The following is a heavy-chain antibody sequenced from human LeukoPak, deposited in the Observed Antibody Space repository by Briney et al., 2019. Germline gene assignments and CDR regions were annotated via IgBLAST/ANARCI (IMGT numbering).Heavy chain of an antibody. CDR3: AKDGSPMNYDILTGYYRLYYYYGMDV. CDR2: ISGSGGST. V-gene: IGHV3-23*01. CDR1: GFTVSSNY. J-gene: IGHJ6*02. D-gene: IGHD3-9*01. Sequence: PGGSLRLSCAASGFTVSSNYMSWVRQAPGKGLEWVSAISGSGGSTYYADSVKGRFTISRDNPKNTLYLQMNSLRAEDTAVYYCAKDGSPMNYDILTGYYRLYYYYGMDVWGQGTTVTVSS.